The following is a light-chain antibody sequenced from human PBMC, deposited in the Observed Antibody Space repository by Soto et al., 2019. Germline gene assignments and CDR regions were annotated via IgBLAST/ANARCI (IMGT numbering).Light chain of an antibody. Sequence: EIVLTQSPGTLSLSPGARATLSCRASQSVSSSYLAWYQQKPGQAPRLLIYGASSRATGIPDRFSGSGSGTDFTLTISRLEPEDFAVYYCQQYGSSPRTFGQGTKLAIK. CDR3: QQYGSSPRT. CDR2: GAS. J-gene: IGKJ2*01. V-gene: IGKV3-20*01. CDR1: QSVSSSY.